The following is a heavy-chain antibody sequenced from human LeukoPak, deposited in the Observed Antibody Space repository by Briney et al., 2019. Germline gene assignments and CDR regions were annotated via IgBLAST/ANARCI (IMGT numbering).Heavy chain of an antibody. CDR2: ITGGRST. D-gene: IGHD3-10*01. J-gene: IGHJ4*02. CDR3: AKVPPMVRTYYFDH. Sequence: GGSLRLSCAASGLTFSNYAMSWVRQAPGKGLEWISGITGGRSTYYADSVKGRFTISRDNSKNTMSLEMNSLRVEDTAVYYCAKVPPMVRTYYFDHWGQGTLVTVSS. CDR1: GLTFSNYA. V-gene: IGHV3-23*01.